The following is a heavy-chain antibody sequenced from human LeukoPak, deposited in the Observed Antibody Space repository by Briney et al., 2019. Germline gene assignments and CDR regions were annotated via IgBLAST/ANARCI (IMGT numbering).Heavy chain of an antibody. Sequence: RGSLSLSCAASGFTFRNYWMHWVRQARGAGLELVANIKQDGSEKYYVDSVKGRFTISRDNDRNSLDLQMNSLSVEDSAVYYCATSPRGTGHRWGQGTLVSVSS. D-gene: IGHD1-1*01. V-gene: IGHV3-7*01. CDR2: IKQDGSEK. CDR3: ATSPRGTGHR. CDR1: GFTFRNYW. J-gene: IGHJ5*02.